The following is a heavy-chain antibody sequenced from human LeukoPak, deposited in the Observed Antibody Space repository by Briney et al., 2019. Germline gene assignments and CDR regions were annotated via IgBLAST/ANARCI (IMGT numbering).Heavy chain of an antibody. D-gene: IGHD2-2*01. J-gene: IGHJ5*02. CDR1: GYSISSGYY. CDR3: ARSVVPAAQNWFDP. V-gene: IGHV4-38-2*01. Sequence: SETLSLTCAVSGYSISSGYYWGWIRQPPGKGLEWIGSIYHSGSTYYNPSLKSRVTISVDTSKNQFSLKLSSVTAADTAVYYCARSVVPAAQNWFDPWGQGTLVTVSS. CDR2: IYHSGST.